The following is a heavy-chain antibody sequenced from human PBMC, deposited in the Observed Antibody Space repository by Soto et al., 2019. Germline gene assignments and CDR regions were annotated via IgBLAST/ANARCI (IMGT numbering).Heavy chain of an antibody. CDR2: ISDDGVSK. D-gene: IGHD3-10*01. V-gene: IGHV3-30*03. CDR3: ARAYYFGSGTSYTLYY. Sequence: SLRLSCAASGFTFSNYGMHWVRQAPGKGLEWVAAISDDGVSKYYADSVQGRFTISRDNSESAVFLQMNSLRPDDTALYFCARAYYFGSGTSYTLYYWGQGTQVTSPQ. J-gene: IGHJ4*02. CDR1: GFTFSNYG.